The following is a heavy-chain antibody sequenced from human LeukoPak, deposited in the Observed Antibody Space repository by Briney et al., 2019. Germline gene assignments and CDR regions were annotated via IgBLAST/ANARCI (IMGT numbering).Heavy chain of an antibody. D-gene: IGHD1-26*01. V-gene: IGHV4-59*08. CDR3: ARHSGSSPHYFDY. CDR2: IYYSGST. Sequence: PSETLSLTCTVSGGSINSYYWSWLRQPPGKGLEWIGFIYYSGSTHYKSSLKSRVTISVDTSKNQFSLRLSSVTAADTAVYYCARHSGSSPHYFDYWGQGTLVTVSS. J-gene: IGHJ4*02. CDR1: GGSINSYY.